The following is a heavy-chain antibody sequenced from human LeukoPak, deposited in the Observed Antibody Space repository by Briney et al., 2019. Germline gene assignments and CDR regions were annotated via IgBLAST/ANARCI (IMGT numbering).Heavy chain of an antibody. CDR2: FDPEDGET. V-gene: IGHV1-24*01. CDR1: GYTLTELS. Sequence: ASVKVSCKVSGYTLTELSMHWVRQAPGKGLEWMGGFDPEDGETIYAQKFQGRVTITRDTSASTAYMELSSLRSEDTAVYYCARSTQPRAAAANYWGQGTLVTVSS. CDR3: ARSTQPRAAAANY. D-gene: IGHD6-13*01. J-gene: IGHJ4*02.